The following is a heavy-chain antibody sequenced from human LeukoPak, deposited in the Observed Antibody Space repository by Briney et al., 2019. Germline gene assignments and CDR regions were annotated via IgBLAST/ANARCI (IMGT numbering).Heavy chain of an antibody. V-gene: IGHV1-46*01. D-gene: IGHD3-22*01. J-gene: IGHJ4*02. CDR1: GYTFTSYY. CDR3: AREPTPLYYDSSGYRYFDY. CDR2: INPSGGST. Sequence: ASVKVSCKASGYTFTSYYMHWVRQAPGQGLEWMGVINPSGGSTSYAQKFQGRVTMTRDTSTSTVYMELSSLRSEDTAVYYCAREPTPLYYDSSGYRYFDYWGQGTLVTVSS.